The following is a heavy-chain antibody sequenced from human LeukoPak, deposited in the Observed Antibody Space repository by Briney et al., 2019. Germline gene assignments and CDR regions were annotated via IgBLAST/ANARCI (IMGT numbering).Heavy chain of an antibody. V-gene: IGHV3-23*01. CDR2: ISYSGGST. J-gene: IGHJ4*02. CDR3: AKDVADSGRYWDKFDY. CDR1: GFTFSSHA. D-gene: IGHD1-26*01. Sequence: GGSLRLSCAASGFTFSSHAMSWVRQAPGKGLEWVSGISYSGGSTYYADSVKGRFTISRDNSKNTLFLQMNSLGAEDTAVYCCAKDVADSGRYWDKFDYWGLGTQVTVSS.